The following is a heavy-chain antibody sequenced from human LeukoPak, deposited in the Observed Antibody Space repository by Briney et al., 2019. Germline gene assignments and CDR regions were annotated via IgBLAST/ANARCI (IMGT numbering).Heavy chain of an antibody. V-gene: IGHV1-69*05. CDR2: IIPIFGTA. D-gene: IGHD6-19*01. J-gene: IGHJ4*02. CDR3: ARVSPYRSGWYGCYFDY. CDR1: GGTFSSYA. Sequence: SVKVSCKASGGTFSSYAISWVRQAPGQGLEWMGGIIPIFGTANYAQNFQGRVTITTDESTSTAYMELSSLRSEDTAVYYCARVSPYRSGWYGCYFDYWGEGTVVTVSS.